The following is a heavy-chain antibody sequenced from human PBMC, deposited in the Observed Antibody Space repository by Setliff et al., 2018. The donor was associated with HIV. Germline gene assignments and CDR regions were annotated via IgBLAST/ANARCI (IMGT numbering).Heavy chain of an antibody. Sequence: LSLTCTVSGGSITSYFWSWIRQPPGKGLEWIGNIYYSGSTNYNPSLKSRVTISIDTSMIRFSLSLNSVTAADTAVYYCARVPFGDFWRGSSFDIWGQGTMVTV. CDR1: GGSITSYF. J-gene: IGHJ3*02. CDR2: IYYSGST. V-gene: IGHV4-59*01. D-gene: IGHD3-3*01. CDR3: ARVPFGDFWRGSSFDI.